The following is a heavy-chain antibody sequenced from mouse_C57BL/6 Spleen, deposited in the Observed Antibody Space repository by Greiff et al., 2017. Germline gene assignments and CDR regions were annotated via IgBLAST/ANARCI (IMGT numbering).Heavy chain of an antibody. CDR2: IRNKANNHAT. D-gene: IGHD1-1*01. J-gene: IGHJ1*03. CDR1: GFTFSDAW. V-gene: IGHV6-6*01. Sequence: EVQLVESGGGLVQPGGSMKLSCAASGFTFSDAWMDWVRQSPEKGLEWVAEIRNKANNHATYNAESVKGRFTISRDDSKSSVYLQMNSLRAEDTGIYYCTRYYGDWYFDVWGTGTTVTVS. CDR3: TRYYGDWYFDV.